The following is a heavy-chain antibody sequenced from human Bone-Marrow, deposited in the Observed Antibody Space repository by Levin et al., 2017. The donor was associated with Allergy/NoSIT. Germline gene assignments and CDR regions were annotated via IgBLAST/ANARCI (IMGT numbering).Heavy chain of an antibody. V-gene: IGHV1-24*01. CDR3: ASEGGGQRIPQRYFGH. CDR2: FDPEEGQT. D-gene: IGHD6-25*01. Sequence: GESLKISCKVSGHTLTELSIHWVRQAPGKGPEWVGGFDPEEGQTIYARTFQGRVILTEDTSTDTAFMEMSSLRSDDTAVYYCASEGGGQRIPQRYFGHWGQGTRVTV. J-gene: IGHJ4*02. CDR1: GHTLTELS.